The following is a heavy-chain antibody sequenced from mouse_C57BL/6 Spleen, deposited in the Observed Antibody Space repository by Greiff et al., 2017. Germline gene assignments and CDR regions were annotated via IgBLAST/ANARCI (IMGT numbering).Heavy chain of an antibody. CDR1: GYTFTSYW. D-gene: IGHD1-2*01. V-gene: IGHV1-53*01. CDR2: INPSNGGT. J-gene: IGHJ2*01. Sequence: QVHVKQPGTELVKPGASVKLSCKASGYTFTSYWMHWVKQRPGQGLEWIGNINPSNGGTNYNEKFKSKATLTVDKSSSTAYMQLSSLTSEDSAVYYCARGNYYGSYFDYWGQGTTLTVSS. CDR3: ARGNYYGSYFDY.